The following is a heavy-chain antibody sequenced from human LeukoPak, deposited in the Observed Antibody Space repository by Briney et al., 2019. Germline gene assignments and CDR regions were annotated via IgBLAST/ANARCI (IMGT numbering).Heavy chain of an antibody. CDR1: GFTFSSYE. V-gene: IGHV3-48*03. J-gene: IGHJ5*02. CDR2: ISSSGSTI. D-gene: IGHD6-13*01. Sequence: GGSLRLSCAASGFTFSSYEMNWVRQAPGKGLEWVSYISSSGSTIYYADSVKGRFTISRDNSKNTLYLQMNSLRAEDTAVYYCAHPTEYSSSWYGNWSDPWGQGTLVTVSS. CDR3: AHPTEYSSSWYGNWSDP.